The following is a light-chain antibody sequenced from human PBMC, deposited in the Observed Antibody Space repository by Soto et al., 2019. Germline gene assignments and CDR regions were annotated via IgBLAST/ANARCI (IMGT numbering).Light chain of an antibody. CDR1: QSVSGW. CDR2: SAS. CDR3: QQYESYPLT. V-gene: IGKV1-5*03. J-gene: IGKJ4*01. Sequence: DIQMTQSPSTLSASVGDRVTITCRASQSVSGWLAWYRQKPGKAPELLIYSASTLETGVPSRFSGSGSGTEFTLTVSSLLPDDFATYYCQQYESYPLTFGGGTKIDI.